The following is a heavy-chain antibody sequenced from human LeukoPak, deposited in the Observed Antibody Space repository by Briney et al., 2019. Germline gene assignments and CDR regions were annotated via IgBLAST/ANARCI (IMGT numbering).Heavy chain of an antibody. J-gene: IGHJ4*02. Sequence: GGSLRLSCAASGFTFSSYAMSWVRQAPGKGLEWVSAISGSGGSTHYADSVKGRFTISRDNSKNTLYLQMNSLRAEDTAVYYCATHTGVIINGYFDYWGQGTLVTVSS. V-gene: IGHV3-23*01. CDR3: ATHTGVIINGYFDY. CDR2: ISGSGGST. D-gene: IGHD3-10*01. CDR1: GFTFSSYA.